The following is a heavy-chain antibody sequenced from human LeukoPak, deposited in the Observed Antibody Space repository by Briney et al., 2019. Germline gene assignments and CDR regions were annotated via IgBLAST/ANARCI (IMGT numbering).Heavy chain of an antibody. V-gene: IGHV4-34*01. D-gene: IGHD4-17*01. CDR2: INHSGST. CDR3: ARKTPYGDYGAFDY. J-gene: IGHJ4*02. Sequence: PSETLSLTCAVYGGSFSGYYWSWIRQPPGKGLEWIGEINHSGSTNYNPSLKSRVTISVDTSKNQFSLKLSPVTAADTAVYYCARKTPYGDYGAFDYWGQGTLVTVSS. CDR1: GGSFSGYY.